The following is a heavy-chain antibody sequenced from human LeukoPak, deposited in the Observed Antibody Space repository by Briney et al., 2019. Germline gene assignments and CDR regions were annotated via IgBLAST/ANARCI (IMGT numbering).Heavy chain of an antibody. V-gene: IGHV1-18*01. J-gene: IGHJ4*02. D-gene: IGHD3-22*01. Sequence: GASVKVSCKASGYTFTNYGIIWVRQAPGQGLEWMGWISPYNGKTSYAQKLQGRVILTTDTSTTTAYMELRSLRFDDTAVYYCARSHSGSLRAPFDYWGQGTLVTVSS. CDR3: ARSHSGSLRAPFDY. CDR2: ISPYNGKT. CDR1: GYTFTNYG.